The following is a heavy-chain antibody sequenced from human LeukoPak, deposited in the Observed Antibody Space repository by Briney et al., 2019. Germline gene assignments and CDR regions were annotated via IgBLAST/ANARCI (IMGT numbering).Heavy chain of an antibody. J-gene: IGHJ5*02. CDR1: GFTFSSYS. CDR2: ISSSSSYI. Sequence: GSLRLSCAASGFTFSSYSMNWVRQAPGKGLEWVSSISSSSSYIYYADSVKGRFTISRDNAKNSLYLQMNSLRAEDTAVYYCARDSSGWYDWFDPWGQGTLVTVSS. D-gene: IGHD6-19*01. V-gene: IGHV3-21*01. CDR3: ARDSSGWYDWFDP.